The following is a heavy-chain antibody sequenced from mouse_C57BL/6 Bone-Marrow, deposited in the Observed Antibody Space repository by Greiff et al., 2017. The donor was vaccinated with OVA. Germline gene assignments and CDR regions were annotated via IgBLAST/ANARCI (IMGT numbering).Heavy chain of an antibody. D-gene: IGHD1-1*02. Sequence: QVQLQQPGAELVRPGSSVKLSCKASGYTFTSYWMHWVKQRPIQGLEWIGNIDPSDSETHYNQKFKDKATLTVDKSSSTAYMQLSSLTSEDSAVYYCARFGGNSPFAYWGQGTLVTVSA. J-gene: IGHJ3*01. CDR1: GYTFTSYW. V-gene: IGHV1-52*01. CDR2: IDPSDSET. CDR3: ARFGGNSPFAY.